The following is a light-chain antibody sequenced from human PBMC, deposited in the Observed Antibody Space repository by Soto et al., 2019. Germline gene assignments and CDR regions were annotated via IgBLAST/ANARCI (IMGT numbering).Light chain of an antibody. CDR2: ANT. CDR1: SSNIGADYD. Sequence: QSVLTPPPSVSGAPGQTITISCTGSSSNIGADYDVHWYQQLPGIAPKLVIYANTNRPSGVPDRFSGSRSGTSASLAITGLQADDEADYYCQTYDRSMSGYVFGTGTKVTVL. V-gene: IGLV1-40*01. CDR3: QTYDRSMSGYV. J-gene: IGLJ1*01.